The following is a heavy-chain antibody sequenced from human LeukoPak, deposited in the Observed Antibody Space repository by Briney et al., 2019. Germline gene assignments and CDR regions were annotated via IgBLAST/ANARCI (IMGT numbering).Heavy chain of an antibody. Sequence: GASVKVSCKASGGTFSSYAISWVRQAPGQGLEWMGGIIPIFGTANYAQKFQGRVTITADKSTSTAYMELSSLRSEDTAVYYCATDRMYNWNDGGLDYWGQGTLVTVSS. D-gene: IGHD1-20*01. J-gene: IGHJ4*02. CDR1: GGTFSSYA. CDR2: IIPIFGTA. CDR3: ATDRMYNWNDGGLDY. V-gene: IGHV1-69*06.